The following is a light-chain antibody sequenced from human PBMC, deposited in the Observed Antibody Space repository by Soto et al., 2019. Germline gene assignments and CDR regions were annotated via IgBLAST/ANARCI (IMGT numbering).Light chain of an antibody. CDR1: QSITSNY. J-gene: IGKJ1*01. CDR3: QQYGSSVTWT. Sequence: EVVLTQSPGTVSLSPGERATLSCRASQSITSNYLAWYQQKPGQAPRLLIYAASSRATGIPDRFSGSWSGTDFTLSISRLEHEDFAVYYCQQYGSSVTWTFGQGTKVEVK. CDR2: AAS. V-gene: IGKV3-20*01.